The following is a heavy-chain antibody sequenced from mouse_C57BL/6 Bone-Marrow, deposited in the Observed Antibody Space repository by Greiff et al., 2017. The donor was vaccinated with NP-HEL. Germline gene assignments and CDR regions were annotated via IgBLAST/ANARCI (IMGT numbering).Heavy chain of an antibody. Sequence: EVMLVESGGDLVKPGGSLKLSCAASGFTFSSYGMSWVRQTPDKRLEWVATISSGGSYTYYQDSVKGRFIMSRDNAKNTLYLQMSSLKSEDTAMYYCARHYYSNYFDYWGQGTTLTVSS. J-gene: IGHJ2*01. CDR3: ARHYYSNYFDY. V-gene: IGHV5-6*01. D-gene: IGHD2-5*01. CDR1: GFTFSSYG. CDR2: ISSGGSYT.